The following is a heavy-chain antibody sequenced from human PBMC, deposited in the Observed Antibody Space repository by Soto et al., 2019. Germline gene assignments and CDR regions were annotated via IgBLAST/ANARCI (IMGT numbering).Heavy chain of an antibody. CDR3: ARVRYSGNDLQLAVDT. D-gene: IGHD5-12*01. Sequence: QVPLVQSGAQVQKPGASVQVSCKASGYTFTLYTIHWVRQAPGQSLERMGWIHAGNGYTKYSQNFQGRVTITRDTSASTVYMEMSSLTSDDKGVFYCARVRYSGNDLQLAVDTWGQWKTVTVSS. CDR2: IHAGNGYT. J-gene: IGHJ3*01. CDR1: GYTFTLYT. V-gene: IGHV1-3*01.